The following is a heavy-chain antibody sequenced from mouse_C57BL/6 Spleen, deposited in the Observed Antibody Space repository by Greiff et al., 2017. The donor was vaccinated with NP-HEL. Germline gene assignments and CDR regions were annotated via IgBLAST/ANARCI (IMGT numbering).Heavy chain of an antibody. CDR2: IDPSDSYT. V-gene: IGHV1-69*01. D-gene: IGHD2-4*01. CDR1: GYTFTSYW. J-gene: IGHJ4*01. Sequence: VQLQQPGAELVMPGASVKLSCKASGYTFTSYWMHWVKPRPGQGLEWIGEIDPSDSYTNYNQKFKGKSTLTVDKSSSTAYMQLSSLTSEDSAVYYCARGKYYDYDRGGYAMDYWGQGTSVTVSS. CDR3: ARGKYYDYDRGGYAMDY.